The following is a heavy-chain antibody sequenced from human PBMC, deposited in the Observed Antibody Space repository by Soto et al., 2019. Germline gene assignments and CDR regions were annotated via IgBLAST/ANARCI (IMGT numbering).Heavy chain of an antibody. CDR3: ATDVLQEDV. CDR2: ILSDGSNK. J-gene: IGHJ6*01. CDR1: GFTFSSYA. V-gene: IGHV3-30-3*01. Sequence: PGGSLRLSCAASGFTFSSYAMHWVRQAPGKGLEWVAVILSDGSNKWYVDSVKGRFSISRDNSKNTLCLQMHSLRAADTAVYFSATDVLQEDVWGEATTANICS.